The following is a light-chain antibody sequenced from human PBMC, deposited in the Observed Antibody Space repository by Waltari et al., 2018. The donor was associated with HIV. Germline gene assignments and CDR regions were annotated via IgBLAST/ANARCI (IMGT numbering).Light chain of an antibody. CDR1: SSDIGGF. J-gene: IGLJ2*01. CDR3: GSYTGDESPDVV. CDR2: EGT. V-gene: IGLV2-8*01. Sequence: QSALTQPPSASGSPGQSVTISCTGTSSDIGGFVSWYQQHSGKAPKLMIYEGTKRPSGVPDRFSGSASGTTASLTVSGLQAEDEADYYCGSYTGDESPDVVFGEGTKLTVL.